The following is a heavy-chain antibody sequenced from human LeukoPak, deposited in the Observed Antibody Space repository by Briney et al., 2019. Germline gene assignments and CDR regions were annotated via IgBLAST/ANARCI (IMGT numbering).Heavy chain of an antibody. CDR1: GYTFTSYA. J-gene: IGHJ4*02. D-gene: IGHD6-13*01. CDR3: ARARIAAAGTLLGY. V-gene: IGHV1-3*01. CDR2: INAGNGNT. Sequence: ASVKVSCKASGYTFTSYAMHWVRQASGQRLEWMGWINAGNGNTKYSQKFQGRVTITRDTSASTAYMELSSLRSEDTAVYYCARARIAAAGTLLGYWGQGTLVTVSS.